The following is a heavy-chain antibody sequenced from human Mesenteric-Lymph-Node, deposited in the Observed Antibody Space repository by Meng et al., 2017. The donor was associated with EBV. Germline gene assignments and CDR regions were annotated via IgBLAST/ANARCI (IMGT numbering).Heavy chain of an antibody. CDR3: AREGTTVTRWFDP. Sequence: VQMKGSGPGLVKPSETLSLPCNCSGDSVSSGNNYWSWIRQSPGRGLEWIGNIYFTGSTFYNPALKSRVTISGDTSKNQFSLKLTSVTAADTAVYYCAREGTTVTRWFDPWGPGTLVTVAS. CDR1: GDSVSSGNNY. D-gene: IGHD4-11*01. CDR2: IYFTGST. V-gene: IGHV4-61*01. J-gene: IGHJ5*02.